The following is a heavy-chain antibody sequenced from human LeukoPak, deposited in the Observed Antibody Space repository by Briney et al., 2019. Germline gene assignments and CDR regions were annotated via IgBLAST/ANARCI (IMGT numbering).Heavy chain of an antibody. CDR3: VRDAYGAHFDY. J-gene: IGHJ4*02. V-gene: IGHV3-21*06. CDR2: LTPGGDNDI. CDR1: GFTFSSYA. D-gene: IGHD2-21*01. Sequence: GGSLRLSCAASGFTFSSYAMSWVRQAPGKGLEWVSTLTPGGDNDIHYADSVMGRFTISRDNSKNSLYLQMNSLRADDTAVYYCVRDAYGAHFDYWGQGTLVTVSS.